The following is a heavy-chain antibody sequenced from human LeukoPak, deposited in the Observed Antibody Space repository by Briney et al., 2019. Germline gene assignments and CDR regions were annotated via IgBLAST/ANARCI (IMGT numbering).Heavy chain of an antibody. Sequence: GGSLRLSCAASGFTFSSYGMHWVRQAPGKGLEWVAVISYDGSNKYYADSVKGRFTISRDNSKNTLYLQMNSLRAEDTAVYYCAKDGGSSSWYYYYYYYMDVWGKGTTVTISS. V-gene: IGHV3-30*18. CDR1: GFTFSSYG. CDR2: ISYDGSNK. J-gene: IGHJ6*03. D-gene: IGHD6-13*01. CDR3: AKDGGSSSWYYYYYYYMDV.